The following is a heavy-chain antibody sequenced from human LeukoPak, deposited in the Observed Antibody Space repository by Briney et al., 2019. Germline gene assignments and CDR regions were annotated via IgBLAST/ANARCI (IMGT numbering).Heavy chain of an antibody. CDR1: GFTFSSYS. D-gene: IGHD6-6*01. J-gene: IGHJ4*02. V-gene: IGHV3-21*01. CDR2: ISSSSSYI. Sequence: GGSLRLSCAASGFTFSSYSMNWVRQAPGKGLEWVSSISSSSSYIHYADSVKGRFTISRDNAKNSLYLQMNSLRAEDTAVYYCARDLSQLGARYFDYWGQGTLVTVSS. CDR3: ARDLSQLGARYFDY.